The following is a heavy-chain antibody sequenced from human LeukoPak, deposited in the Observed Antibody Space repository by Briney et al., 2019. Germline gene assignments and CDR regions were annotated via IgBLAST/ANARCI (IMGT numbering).Heavy chain of an antibody. CDR3: ARATGHTYGYAY. J-gene: IGHJ4*02. CDR2: IYYDGST. CDR1: GGSIGNYY. D-gene: IGHD5-18*01. Sequence: PSETLSLTCTVSGGSIGNYYWTWIRQPPGKGLERIGYIYYDGSTNYSPSLKSRVTISVDTSKRQFFLSLSSVTAADTAVYYCARATGHTYGYAYWGQGTLVTVSS. V-gene: IGHV4-59*01.